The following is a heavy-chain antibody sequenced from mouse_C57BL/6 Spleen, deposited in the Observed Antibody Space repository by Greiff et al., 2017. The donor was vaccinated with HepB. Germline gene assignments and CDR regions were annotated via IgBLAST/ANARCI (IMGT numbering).Heavy chain of an antibody. Sequence: QVQLQQSGPGLVAPSQSLSITCTVSGFSLTSYAISWVRQPPGKGLEWLGVIWTGGGTNYNSDLKSRLSISKDKPKSQVFLKMNSLQTDDTARYYCARNTPTHDSNEGNYFDYWGQGTTLTVSS. V-gene: IGHV2-9-1*01. J-gene: IGHJ2*01. D-gene: IGHD2-5*01. CDR1: GFSLTSYA. CDR2: IWTGGGT. CDR3: ARNTPTHDSNEGNYFDY.